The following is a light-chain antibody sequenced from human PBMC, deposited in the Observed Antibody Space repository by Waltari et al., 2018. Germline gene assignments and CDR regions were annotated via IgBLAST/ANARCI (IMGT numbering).Light chain of an antibody. CDR3: NSYTSSSTRV. J-gene: IGLJ2*01. CDR1: NSDVGGYDY. CDR2: DVS. V-gene: IGLV2-14*03. Sequence: QSALTQPASVSGSPGQSITISCTGPNSDVGGYDYVSWYQQHPGKAPTLIIYDVSNRPSGVSNRFSGSKSCNTASLTISGLQAEDEADYYCNSYTSSSTRVFGGGTKLTVL.